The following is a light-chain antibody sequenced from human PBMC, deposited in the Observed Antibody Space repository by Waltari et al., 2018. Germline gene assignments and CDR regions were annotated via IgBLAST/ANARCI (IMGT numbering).Light chain of an antibody. CDR2: GAS. Sequence: EIVLTQSPGTLSLSPGERATLSCRASQSVSSSYVVWYQQKPGQAPRLLIYGASSRATGIPDRCSGSGSGTDFTLTISRLEPEDFAVYYCQQYGTFGPGTKVDIK. CDR3: QQYGT. CDR1: QSVSSSY. V-gene: IGKV3-20*01. J-gene: IGKJ3*01.